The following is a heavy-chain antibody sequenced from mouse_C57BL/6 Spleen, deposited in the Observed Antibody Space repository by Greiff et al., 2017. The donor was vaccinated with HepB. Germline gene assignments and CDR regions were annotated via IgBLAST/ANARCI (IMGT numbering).Heavy chain of an antibody. CDR2: INPSNGGT. J-gene: IGHJ2*01. D-gene: IGHD1-1*01. Sequence: VQLVESGTELVKPGASVKLSCKASGYTFTSYWMHWVKQRPGQGLEWIGNINPSNGGTNYNEKFKSKATLTVDKSSSTAYMQLSSLTSEDSAVYYCARGGTTVVAPDYWGQGTTLTVSS. V-gene: IGHV1-53*01. CDR1: GYTFTSYW. CDR3: ARGGTTVVAPDY.